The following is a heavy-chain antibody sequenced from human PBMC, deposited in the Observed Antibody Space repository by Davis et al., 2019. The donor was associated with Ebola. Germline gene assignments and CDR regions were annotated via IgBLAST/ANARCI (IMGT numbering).Heavy chain of an antibody. CDR1: GGTFSTYD. J-gene: IGHJ4*02. CDR3: ARDLGRYDDH. Sequence: AASVKVPCKASGGTFSTYDINWVRQAPGQGLEWMGRIIPMVGTATYAQTFQGRVTITADKSTSTAYMEMSGLRSEDTAVYYCARDLGRYDDHWGQGTLVTVSS. D-gene: IGHD1-26*01. CDR2: IIPMVGTA. V-gene: IGHV1-69*04.